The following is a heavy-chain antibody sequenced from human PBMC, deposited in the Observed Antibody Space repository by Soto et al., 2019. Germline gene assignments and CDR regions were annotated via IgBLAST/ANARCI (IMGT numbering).Heavy chain of an antibody. Sequence: SETLSLTCTVSGGSISSYYWSWIRQPPGKGLEWIGYIYYSGSTNYNPSLKSRVTISVDTSKNQFSLKLSSVTAADTAAYYCARVFHPYYYYYYMDVWGKGTTVTVSS. CDR2: IYYSGST. J-gene: IGHJ6*03. D-gene: IGHD2-21*01. CDR3: ARVFHPYYYYYYMDV. CDR1: GGSISSYY. V-gene: IGHV4-59*01.